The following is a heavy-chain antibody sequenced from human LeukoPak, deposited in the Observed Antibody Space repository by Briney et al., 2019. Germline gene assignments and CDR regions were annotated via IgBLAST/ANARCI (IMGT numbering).Heavy chain of an antibody. V-gene: IGHV3-64D*06. J-gene: IGHJ4*02. CDR2: ISSNGGIT. CDR3: VKDAGRPRYSYGYLGY. D-gene: IGHD5-18*01. CDR1: GFTLTRHA. Sequence: GGSLRLSCSPSGFTLTRHASHCARQAPGKGLEYVSAISSNGGITYYADSVKGRFTISRDNSKNTLCLQMSSLRGEYTAVYYSVKDAGRPRYSYGYLGYWGQGTLVTVSS.